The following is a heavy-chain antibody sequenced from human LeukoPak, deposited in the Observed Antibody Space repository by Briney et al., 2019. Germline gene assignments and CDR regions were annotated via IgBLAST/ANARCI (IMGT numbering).Heavy chain of an antibody. CDR2: INPNSGGT. D-gene: IGHD3-10*01. Sequence: ASVKVSCKASGYTFTGYYMHWVRQAPGQGLEWMGWINPNSGGTNYAQKFQSRVTMTRDTSISTAYMELSRLRSDDTAVYYCAREGSFNNWFDPWGQGTLVTVSS. CDR3: AREGSFNNWFDP. J-gene: IGHJ5*02. CDR1: GYTFTGYY. V-gene: IGHV1-2*02.